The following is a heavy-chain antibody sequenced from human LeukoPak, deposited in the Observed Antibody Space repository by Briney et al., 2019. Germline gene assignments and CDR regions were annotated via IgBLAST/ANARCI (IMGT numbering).Heavy chain of an antibody. CDR2: IYYSGST. CDR1: GGSISSYY. CDR3: ARRYYYGMDV. V-gene: IGHV4-59*08. J-gene: IGHJ6*02. Sequence: SETLSLTCTVSGGSISSYYWSWIRQPPGKGLEWIGYIYYSGSTNYNPSLKSRVTISVDTSKNQFSLKLSSVTAADTAVYYCARRYYYGMDVWGQGTTVTVCS.